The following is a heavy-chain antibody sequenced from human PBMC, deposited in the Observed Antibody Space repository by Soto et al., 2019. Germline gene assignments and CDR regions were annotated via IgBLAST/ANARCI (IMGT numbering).Heavy chain of an antibody. Sequence: SETLSLTCTVSGGSISSYYWSWIRQPPGKGLEWIGRVYAAGNTNYNPSLTGRVTMSIDTSKKQFSLRMTSLTAADTAVYFCARVFDYWSGFYVYWGQGILVTVSS. J-gene: IGHJ4*02. CDR2: VYAAGNT. CDR1: GGSISSYY. CDR3: ARVFDYWSGFYVY. V-gene: IGHV4-4*07. D-gene: IGHD3-3*01.